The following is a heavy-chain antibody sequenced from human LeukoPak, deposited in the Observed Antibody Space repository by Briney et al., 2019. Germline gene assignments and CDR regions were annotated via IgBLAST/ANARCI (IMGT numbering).Heavy chain of an antibody. CDR3: ASLCGSGSFHNAFDI. Sequence: TGGSLRLSCAASGFTFDDYGMSWVRQAPGKGLEWVSGINWNGGSTGYADSVKGRFTISRDNAKNSLYLQMNSLRAEDTALYYCASLCGSGSFHNAFDIWGQGTMVTVSS. CDR1: GFTFDDYG. J-gene: IGHJ3*02. D-gene: IGHD3-10*01. V-gene: IGHV3-20*04. CDR2: INWNGGST.